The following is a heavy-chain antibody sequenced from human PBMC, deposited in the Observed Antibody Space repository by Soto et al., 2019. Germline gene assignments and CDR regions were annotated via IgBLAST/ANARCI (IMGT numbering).Heavy chain of an antibody. D-gene: IGHD2-21*02. V-gene: IGHV1-69*13. Sequence: SVKVSCKASGGTFSSYAISWVRQAPGQGLEWMGGIIPIFGTANYAQKFQGRVTITADESTSTAYMELSSLRSEDTAVYYCASCGGDCYSGDYFYGMDVWGQGTTVTVSS. J-gene: IGHJ6*02. CDR3: ASCGGDCYSGDYFYGMDV. CDR2: IIPIFGTA. CDR1: GGTFSSYA.